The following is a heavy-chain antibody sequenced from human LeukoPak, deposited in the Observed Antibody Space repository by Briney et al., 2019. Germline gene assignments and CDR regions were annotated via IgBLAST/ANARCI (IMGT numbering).Heavy chain of an antibody. J-gene: IGHJ6*03. CDR1: GGSISSYY. V-gene: IGHV4-39*01. Sequence: SETLSLTCTVSGGSISSYYWSWIRQPPGRGLEWIGSIYYSGSTYYNPSLKSRVTISVDTSKNQFSLKLSSVTAADTAVYYCARPSIYGSGSYVVPPANMDVWGKGTTVTISS. D-gene: IGHD3-10*01. CDR2: IYYSGST. CDR3: ARPSIYGSGSYVVPPANMDV.